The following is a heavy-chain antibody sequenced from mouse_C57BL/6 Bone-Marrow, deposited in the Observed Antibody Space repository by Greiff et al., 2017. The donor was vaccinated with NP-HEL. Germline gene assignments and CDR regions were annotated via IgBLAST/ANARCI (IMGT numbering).Heavy chain of an antibody. J-gene: IGHJ3*01. D-gene: IGHD2-4*01. CDR2: INPNYGTT. CDR3: ARALYYDYEAWFAY. CDR1: GYSFTDYN. V-gene: IGHV1-39*01. Sequence: VQLQQSGPELVKPGASVKISCKASGYSFTDYNMNWVKQSNGKSLEWIGVINPNYGTTSYNQKFKGKATLTVDQSSSTAYMQLNSLTSEDAAVYYCARALYYDYEAWFAYWGQGTLVTVSA.